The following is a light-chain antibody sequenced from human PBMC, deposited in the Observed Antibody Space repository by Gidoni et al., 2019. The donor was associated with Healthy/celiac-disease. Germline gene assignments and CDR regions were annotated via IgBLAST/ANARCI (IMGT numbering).Light chain of an antibody. V-gene: IGKV1-5*03. CDR1: QSISSW. J-gene: IGKJ4*01. CDR2: KAS. CDR3: QQYNSPLT. Sequence: DIQMTQSPSTLSASVGDRVTITCRASQSISSWLAWYQQKPGKAPKLPIYKASSLESGVPSRFSGSGSGTEFTLTISSLQPDDFATYYCQQYNSPLTFGGGTKVEIK.